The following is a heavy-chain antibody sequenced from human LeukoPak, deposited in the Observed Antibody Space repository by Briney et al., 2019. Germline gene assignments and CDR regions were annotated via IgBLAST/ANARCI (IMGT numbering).Heavy chain of an antibody. V-gene: IGHV3-23*01. Sequence: PGGSLRLSCTASGFTFSTCGMTWVGQSPGKGLEWVSEISESGDDTYYADSVKGRFTISRDNSKNTLYLQMNSLRVEDTALYFCTKGTWLDNWGQGTLVTVSS. CDR1: GFTFSTCG. CDR2: ISESGDDT. J-gene: IGHJ5*02. CDR3: TKGTWLDN.